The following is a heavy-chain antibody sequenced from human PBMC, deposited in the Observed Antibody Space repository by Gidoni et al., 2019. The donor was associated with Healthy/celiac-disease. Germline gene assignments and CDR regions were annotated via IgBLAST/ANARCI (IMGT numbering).Heavy chain of an antibody. Sequence: EVQLVESGGGVEQPGGSRRLSCAASGSPFNVYDMHWVRQAPGKGLEWDSLISVDGGSTYYADSVNGRFTISRDNSKNSLYLQMNSLRTEDTALYYCAKGEVGDPFIDYWGQGTLVTVSS. CDR2: ISVDGGST. CDR1: GSPFNVYD. D-gene: IGHD1-26*01. V-gene: IGHV3-43*02. CDR3: AKGEVGDPFIDY. J-gene: IGHJ4*02.